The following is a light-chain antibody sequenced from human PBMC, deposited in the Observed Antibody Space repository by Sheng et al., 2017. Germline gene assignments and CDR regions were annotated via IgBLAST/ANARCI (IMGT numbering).Light chain of an antibody. CDR1: QRINTF. CDR3: QQSFTSPYI. Sequence: DVHMTQSPSSLAASVGDRVTLTCRASQRINTFLNWYQQKPGKAPKLLISAASNLHSGVPTRFSGSGYGTEFTLTITSVQPEDSATYYCQQSFTSPYIFGRGTKLEIK. V-gene: IGKV1-39*01. CDR2: AAS. J-gene: IGKJ2*01.